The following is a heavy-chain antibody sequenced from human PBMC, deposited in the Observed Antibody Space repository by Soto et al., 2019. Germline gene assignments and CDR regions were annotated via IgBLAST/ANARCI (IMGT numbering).Heavy chain of an antibody. CDR2: IKLDGSEK. D-gene: IGHD3-16*02. CDR1: GFTLSNYW. Sequence: GGSLRLSCAASGFTLSNYWMTWVRQAPGKGLEWVANIKLDGSEKYYVDSVKGRFTISRDNAKNELYLQMNSLRVEDTAVYYCARDKMAPFRLGELSFLTATPENASDIWGQGTMVTVSS. V-gene: IGHV3-7*01. CDR3: ARDKMAPFRLGELSFLTATPENASDI. J-gene: IGHJ3*02.